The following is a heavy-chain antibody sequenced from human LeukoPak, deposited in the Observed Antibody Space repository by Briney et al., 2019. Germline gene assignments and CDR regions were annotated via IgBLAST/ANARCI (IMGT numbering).Heavy chain of an antibody. J-gene: IGHJ6*02. Sequence: ASVKVSCKASGFTFTSSAVQWVRQARGQRLEWIGWIVVGSGNTNYAQKFQERVTITRDKSTSTAYMELSSLRSEDTAVYYCAADAGIQLWSYYGMDVWGQGTTVTVSS. CDR3: AADAGIQLWSYYGMDV. CDR1: GFTFTSSA. CDR2: IVVGSGNT. D-gene: IGHD5-18*01. V-gene: IGHV1-58*01.